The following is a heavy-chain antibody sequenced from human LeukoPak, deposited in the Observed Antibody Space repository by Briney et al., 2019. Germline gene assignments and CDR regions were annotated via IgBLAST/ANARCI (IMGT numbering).Heavy chain of an antibody. Sequence: SETLSLTCTVSGGSISSYYWSWIRQPAGKGLEWIGRIYSDGSTNYNPSLKSRVTMSVDTSKNLFSLKLSSVTAADTAVYYCARGTMTTVTYYFDYWGQGTLVTVSS. V-gene: IGHV4-4*07. CDR1: GGSISSYY. CDR3: ARGTMTTVTYYFDY. D-gene: IGHD4-17*01. CDR2: IYSDGST. J-gene: IGHJ4*02.